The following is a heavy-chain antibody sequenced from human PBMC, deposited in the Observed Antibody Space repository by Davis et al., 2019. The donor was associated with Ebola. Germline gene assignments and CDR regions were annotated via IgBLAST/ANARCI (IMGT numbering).Heavy chain of an antibody. V-gene: IGHV3-23*01. Sequence: GESLKISCAASGFTFSSYAMSWVRPAPGKGLEWVSAISGSGGSTYYADSVKGRFTISRDTSKNTLYLQMNSLRAEDTAVYYCAKEGRVVVAATVTDYWGQGTLVTVSS. CDR2: ISGSGGST. D-gene: IGHD2-15*01. CDR3: AKEGRVVVAATVTDY. CDR1: GFTFSSYA. J-gene: IGHJ4*02.